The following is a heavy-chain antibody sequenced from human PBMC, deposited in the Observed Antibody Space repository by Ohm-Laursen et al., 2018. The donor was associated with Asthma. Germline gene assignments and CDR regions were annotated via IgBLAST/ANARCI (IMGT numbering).Heavy chain of an antibody. CDR3: ARDGRLRGSFDY. Sequence: TLSLTWTVSSGSISSGHYYWTWIRQRPGTGLEWIGNIHYSGTTIYTPSLESRLTISLDTSKNQFSLNLSSVTAADTALYFCARDGRLRGSFDYWGQGNLVTVSS. CDR2: IHYSGTT. CDR1: SGSISSGHYY. J-gene: IGHJ4*02. D-gene: IGHD3-10*01. V-gene: IGHV4-31*02.